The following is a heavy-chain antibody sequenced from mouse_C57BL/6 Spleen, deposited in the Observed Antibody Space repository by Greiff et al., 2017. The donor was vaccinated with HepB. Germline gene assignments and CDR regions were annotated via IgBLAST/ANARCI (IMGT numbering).Heavy chain of an antibody. CDR3: AIEDYGSSYWYFDV. Sequence: QVQLQQPGAELVKPGASVKVSCKASGYTFTSYWMHWVKQRPGQGLEWIGRIHPSDSDTNYNQKFKGKATLTVVKSSSTAYMQLSSLTSEDSAVYYCAIEDYGSSYWYFDVWGTGTTVTVSS. V-gene: IGHV1-74*01. CDR2: IHPSDSDT. D-gene: IGHD1-1*01. J-gene: IGHJ1*03. CDR1: GYTFTSYW.